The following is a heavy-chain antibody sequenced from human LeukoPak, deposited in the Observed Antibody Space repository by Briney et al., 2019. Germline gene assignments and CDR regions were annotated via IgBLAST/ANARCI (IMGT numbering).Heavy chain of an antibody. CDR1: GYTFTGYY. CDR3: ARRYSYGNNWFDP. D-gene: IGHD5-18*01. V-gene: IGHV1-2*02. J-gene: IGHJ5*02. CDR2: INPNSGGT. Sequence: ASVKVSCKASGYTFTGYYMHWVRQAPGQGLEWMGWINPNSGGTNYAQKFQGRVTMTRDTSISTAYMELSRLRSDDTAVYYCARRYSYGNNWFDPWGQGTLVTVSS.